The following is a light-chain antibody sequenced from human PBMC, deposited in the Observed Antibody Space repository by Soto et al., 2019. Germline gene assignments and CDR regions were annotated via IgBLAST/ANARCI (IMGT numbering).Light chain of an antibody. Sequence: DIQMTQSPSSLSASVGDRVTITCRASQSISTYLNWYQQKPGKAPKLLIYGVFSLESGVPSRFSVSGSGTDFTLTISRLQPEDFAIYDCQQSYSTPPTFGQGTKVEIK. CDR3: QQSYSTPPT. CDR1: QSISTY. J-gene: IGKJ2*01. CDR2: GVF. V-gene: IGKV1-39*01.